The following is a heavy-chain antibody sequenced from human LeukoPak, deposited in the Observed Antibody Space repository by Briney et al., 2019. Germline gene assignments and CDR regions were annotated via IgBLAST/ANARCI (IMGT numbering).Heavy chain of an antibody. J-gene: IGHJ4*02. Sequence: GGSLRLSCAASGFTFDDYAMHWVRQAPGKGLEWVSGISWNSGSIGYADSVKGRFTISRDNAKNSLYLQMNSLRAEDTALYHCAKDREAAALPAYYFDYWGQGTLVTVSS. CDR1: GFTFDDYA. CDR3: AKDREAAALPAYYFDY. CDR2: ISWNSGSI. V-gene: IGHV3-9*01. D-gene: IGHD6-13*01.